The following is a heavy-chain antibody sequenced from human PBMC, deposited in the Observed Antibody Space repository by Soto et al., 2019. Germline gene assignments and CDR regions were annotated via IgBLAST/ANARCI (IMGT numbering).Heavy chain of an antibody. Sequence: SETLSLTCTVSGGSISSGGYYWSWILQHPGKGLEWIGYIYYSGSTYYNPSLKSRVTISVDTSKNQFSLKLSSVTAADTAVYYCARVRYYDFWSGYYYYYYYMDVWGKGTTVTVSS. CDR3: ARVRYYDFWSGYYYYYYYMDV. V-gene: IGHV4-31*03. CDR1: GGSISSGGYY. J-gene: IGHJ6*03. D-gene: IGHD3-3*01. CDR2: IYYSGST.